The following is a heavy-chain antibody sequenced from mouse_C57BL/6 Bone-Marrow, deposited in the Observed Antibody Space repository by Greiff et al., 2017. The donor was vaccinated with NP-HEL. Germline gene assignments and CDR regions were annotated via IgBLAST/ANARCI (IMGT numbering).Heavy chain of an antibody. V-gene: IGHV1-26*01. D-gene: IGHD1-1*01. Sequence: EVKLMESGPELVKPGASVKISCKASGYTFTDYYMNWVKQSHGKSLEWIGDINPNNGGTSYNQKFKGKATLTVDKSSSTAYMELRSLTSEDSAVYYCSSYWYVDVWGTGTTVTVSS. J-gene: IGHJ1*03. CDR2: INPNNGGT. CDR3: SSYWYVDV. CDR1: GYTFTDYY.